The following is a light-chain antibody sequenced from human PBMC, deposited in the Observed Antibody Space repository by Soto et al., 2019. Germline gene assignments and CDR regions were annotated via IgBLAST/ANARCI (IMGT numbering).Light chain of an antibody. CDR3: QHYYNWSPYS. CDR2: DAS. V-gene: IGKV3-15*01. J-gene: IGKJ2*01. Sequence: EIVMTQSPATVSVSPLEIATLSFMASQSIGNNLAWYRQTPGQAPRLLIYDASTRATGIPARFTASGSGTDFTLTITGLRSEDFAVYYCQHYYNWSPYSFGQGTKVDIK. CDR1: QSIGNN.